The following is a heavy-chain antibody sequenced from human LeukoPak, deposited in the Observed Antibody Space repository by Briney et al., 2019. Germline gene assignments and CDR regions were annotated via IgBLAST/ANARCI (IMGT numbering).Heavy chain of an antibody. CDR1: GFTFSSYE. V-gene: IGHV3-48*03. Sequence: PGGSLRLSCAASGFTFSSYEMNWVRQAPGKGLEWVSYISGSSTYYADSVRGRFTISRDDARDSLYLQMNSLRAEDTAVYYCVRLRRNSDTSGYYYYYDFWGQGTLVTVSS. CDR2: ISGSST. J-gene: IGHJ4*02. CDR3: VRLRRNSDTSGYYYYYDF. D-gene: IGHD3-22*01.